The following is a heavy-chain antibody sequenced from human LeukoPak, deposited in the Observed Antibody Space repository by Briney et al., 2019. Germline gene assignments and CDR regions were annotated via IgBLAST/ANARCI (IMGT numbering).Heavy chain of an antibody. CDR3: ARDSRYCSGGSCYSPRVHYYYYYGMAV. J-gene: IGHJ6*02. V-gene: IGHV1-18*01. CDR2: ISAYNGNT. D-gene: IGHD2-15*01. CDR1: GYTFTSYG. Sequence: ASVTVTCKASGYTFTSYGISWVRQAPGQGLEWMGWISAYNGNTNYAQKLQGRVTMTTDTSTSTAYMELRSLRSDDTAVYYCARDSRYCSGGSCYSPRVHYYYYYGMAVSGQGTTVTVSS.